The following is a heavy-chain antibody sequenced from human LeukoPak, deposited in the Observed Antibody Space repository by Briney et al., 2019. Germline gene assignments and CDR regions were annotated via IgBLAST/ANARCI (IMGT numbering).Heavy chain of an antibody. J-gene: IGHJ4*02. V-gene: IGHV3-30-3*01. Sequence: PGGSLRLSCAASGFTFSSYVMHWVRQAPGKGLEWVAVISYDGSNKYYADSVKGRFTISRDNSKDTLYLQMNSLRAEDTAVYYCARDYGSGSCYRDYFDYWGQGTLVTVSS. CDR3: ARDYGSGSCYRDYFDY. CDR1: GFTFSSYV. D-gene: IGHD3-10*01. CDR2: ISYDGSNK.